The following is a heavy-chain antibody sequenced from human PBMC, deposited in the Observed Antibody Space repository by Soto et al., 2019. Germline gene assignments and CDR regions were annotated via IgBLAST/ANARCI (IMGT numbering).Heavy chain of an antibody. Sequence: SVTLSLTCTVSCRPITGDYWGWIRQPPGKALEYIGHIYYTGSTRYNPSLTSRVTISLDTSREQFSMKMTSVTDADTAVYYCAKDTSTAAEGFTLDCCRRGTLVTVSS. J-gene: IGHJ4*02. CDR1: CRPITGDY. D-gene: IGHD6-6*01. V-gene: IGHV4-59*01. CDR3: AKDTSTAAEGFTLDC. CDR2: IYYTGST.